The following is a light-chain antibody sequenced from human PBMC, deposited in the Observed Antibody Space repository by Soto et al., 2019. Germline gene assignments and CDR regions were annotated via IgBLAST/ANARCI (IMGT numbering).Light chain of an antibody. CDR3: QRYGSSPPWT. Sequence: EIVLTQSPGTLSLSPGERATLSCRASQSVSSNSLAWYQQKPGQAPRLLIFGASNRATGIPDRFSGSGSGTDFTLTISRLEPEDFAVYYCQRYGSSPPWTFGQGTKVEIK. CDR1: QSVSSNS. V-gene: IGKV3-20*01. CDR2: GAS. J-gene: IGKJ1*01.